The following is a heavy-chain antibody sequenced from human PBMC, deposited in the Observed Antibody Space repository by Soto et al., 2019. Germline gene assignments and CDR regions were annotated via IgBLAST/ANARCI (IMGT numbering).Heavy chain of an antibody. CDR3: AIGALYGMDV. J-gene: IGHJ6*02. V-gene: IGHV4-39*01. D-gene: IGHD1-26*01. CDR2: IYYSGST. Sequence: PSETLSLTCTVSGGSISSSSYYWGWIRQPPGKGLEWIGSIYYSGSTYYNPSLKSRVTISVDTPKNQFSLKLSSVTAADTAVYYCAIGALYGMDVWGQGTTVTVSS. CDR1: GGSISSSSYY.